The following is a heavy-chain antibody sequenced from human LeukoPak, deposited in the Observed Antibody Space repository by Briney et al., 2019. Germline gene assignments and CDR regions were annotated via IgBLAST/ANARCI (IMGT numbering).Heavy chain of an antibody. CDR3: ARIGLVGYYYY. D-gene: IGHD3-22*01. J-gene: IGHJ4*02. Sequence: SETLSPTCTVSGYSISSGYYWGWIRQPPGKGLEWIGSIYHSGSTYYNPSLKSRVTISVDTSKNQFSLKLSSVTAADTAVYYCARIGLVGYYYYWGQGTLVTVSS. V-gene: IGHV4-38-2*02. CDR1: GYSISSGYY. CDR2: IYHSGST.